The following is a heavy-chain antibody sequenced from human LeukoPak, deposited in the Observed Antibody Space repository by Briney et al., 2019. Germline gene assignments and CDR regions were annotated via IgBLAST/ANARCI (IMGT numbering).Heavy chain of an antibody. CDR3: ARGGVKGPGKRGYSYAKKDY. Sequence: ASVKVSCKASGYTFTSYDINWVRQAPGQGLEWMGWVNPNSGGTNYAQKCQGRVTMTRDTTKSTAYMELSRLRSDDTDVYYCARGGVKGPGKRGYSYAKKDYWGQGTLVTVSS. D-gene: IGHD5-18*01. CDR2: VNPNSGGT. CDR1: GYTFTSYD. V-gene: IGHV1-2*02. J-gene: IGHJ4*02.